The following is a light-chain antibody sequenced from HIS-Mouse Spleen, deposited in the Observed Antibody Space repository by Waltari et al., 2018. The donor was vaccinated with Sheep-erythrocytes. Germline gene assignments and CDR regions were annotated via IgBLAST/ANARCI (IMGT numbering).Light chain of an antibody. CDR3: KQYDNLLT. Sequence: DIQMTQSPSSLSASVGDRVTITCQASQDISNYLNWYQQKPGKAPKLLIYDASNLETGVPSRFSGSVSGTDFTFTISSLQPEDIATYYCKQYDNLLTFGGGTKVEIK. CDR1: QDISNY. V-gene: IGKV1-33*01. CDR2: DAS. J-gene: IGKJ4*01.